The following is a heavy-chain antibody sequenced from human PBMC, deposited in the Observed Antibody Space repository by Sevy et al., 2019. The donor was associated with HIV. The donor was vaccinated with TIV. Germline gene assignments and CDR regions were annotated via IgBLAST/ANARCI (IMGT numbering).Heavy chain of an antibody. CDR3: AKGSGSDSVFDY. V-gene: IGHV3-30*04. CDR1: GFTFSSYA. Sequence: GGSLRLSCAASGFTFSSYAMHWVRQAPGKGLEWVAVILYDGSNKYYADSVKGRFTISRDNAKNTLYLQMNGLRAEDTGVYYCAKGSGSDSVFDYWGQGTLVTVSS. CDR2: ILYDGSNK. J-gene: IGHJ4*02. D-gene: IGHD3-10*01.